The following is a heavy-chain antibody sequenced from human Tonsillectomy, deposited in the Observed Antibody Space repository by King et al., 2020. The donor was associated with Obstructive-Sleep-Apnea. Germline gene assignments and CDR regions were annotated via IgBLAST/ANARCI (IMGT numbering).Heavy chain of an antibody. J-gene: IGHJ4*02. CDR3: ARRDYGDYGETPGALFDY. CDR1: GFTFSSYA. Sequence: QLVQSGGGVVQPGRSLRLSCAASGFTFSSYAMHWVRQAPGKGLEWVAVISYDGSNKYYADSVKGRFTISRDNSKNTLYLQMNSLRAEDTAVYYCARRDYGDYGETPGALFDYWGQGTLVTVSS. D-gene: IGHD4-17*01. V-gene: IGHV3-30-3*01. CDR2: ISYDGSNK.